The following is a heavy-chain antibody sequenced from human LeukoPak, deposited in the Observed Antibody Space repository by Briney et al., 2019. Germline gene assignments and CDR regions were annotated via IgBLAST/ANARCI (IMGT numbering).Heavy chain of an antibody. J-gene: IGHJ3*02. D-gene: IGHD3-10*01. V-gene: IGHV4-59*01. CDR3: ARDGDYYGSGRAAFDI. CDR1: GGSIGSFY. Sequence: PSETLSLTCTVSGGSIGSFYWSWIRQPPGKGLEWIGYIYYSGSTNYNPSLKSRVTISVDTSKNQFSLKLSSVTAADTAVYYCARDGDYYGSGRAAFDIWGQGTMVTVSS. CDR2: IYYSGST.